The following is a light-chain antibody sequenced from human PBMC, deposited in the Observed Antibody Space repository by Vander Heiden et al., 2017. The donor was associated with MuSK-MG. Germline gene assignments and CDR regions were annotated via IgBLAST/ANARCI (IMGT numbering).Light chain of an antibody. V-gene: IGLV2-11*01. Sequence: QSALTQPRSVSGSPGQSVTIPCTGTSSDVGGYNYVSWYQQHPGKAPKLMIYDVSKRPSGVPDRFSGSKSGNTASLTISGPQAEDEADYYCCSYAGSYTWVFGGGTKLTVL. CDR2: DVS. CDR3: CSYAGSYTWV. CDR1: SSDVGGYNY. J-gene: IGLJ3*02.